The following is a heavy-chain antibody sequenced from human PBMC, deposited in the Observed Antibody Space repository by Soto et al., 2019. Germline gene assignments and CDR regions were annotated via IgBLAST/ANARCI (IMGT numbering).Heavy chain of an antibody. CDR2: ISGSGGST. D-gene: IGHD3-22*01. CDR3: AKDERTMIVVVITPYYFDY. V-gene: IGHV3-23*01. CDR1: GFTFSSYA. J-gene: IGHJ4*02. Sequence: AGGSLRLSCAASGFTFSSYAMSWVRQAPGKGLEWVSAISGSGGSTYYADSVKGRFTISRDNSKNTLYLQMNSLRAEDTAVYYCAKDERTMIVVVITPYYFDYWGQGTLVTVSS.